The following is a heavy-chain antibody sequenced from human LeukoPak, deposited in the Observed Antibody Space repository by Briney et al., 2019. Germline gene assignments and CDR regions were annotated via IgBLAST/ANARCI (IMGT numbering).Heavy chain of an antibody. CDR1: GGSISSYY. D-gene: IGHD2-2*01. V-gene: IGHV4-59*12. CDR3: ARERCSSTSCYLWYFDL. J-gene: IGHJ2*01. Sequence: SETLSLTCTVAGGSISSYYWSWIRQPPGKGLEWIGYIYYTGSTNYNPSLKSRVTISVDTSKNQFSLKLSSVTAADTAVYYCARERCSSTSCYLWYFDLWGRGTLVTVSS. CDR2: IYYTGST.